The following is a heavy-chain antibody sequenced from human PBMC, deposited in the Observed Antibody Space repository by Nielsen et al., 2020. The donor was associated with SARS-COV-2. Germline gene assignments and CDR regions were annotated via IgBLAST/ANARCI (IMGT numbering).Heavy chain of an antibody. CDR3: ARDPRSTYYDFWSGYGDFDY. CDR1: GFTFSSYD. Sequence: GALKISCAASGFTFSSYDMHWVRQATGKGLEWVSAIGTAGDTYYPGSVKGRFTISRENAKNSLYLQMNSLRAGDTAVYYCARDPRSTYYDFWSGYGDFDYWGQGTLVTVSS. D-gene: IGHD3-3*01. J-gene: IGHJ4*02. CDR2: IGTAGDT. V-gene: IGHV3-13*04.